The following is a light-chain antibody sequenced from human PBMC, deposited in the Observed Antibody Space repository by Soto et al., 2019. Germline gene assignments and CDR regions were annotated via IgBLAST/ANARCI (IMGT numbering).Light chain of an antibody. J-gene: IGLJ2*01. Sequence: QPVLTQPRSVSGSPGQSVTISCTGTSSDVGGYNYVSWYQQHPGKAPKLIIYNVSKRPSGVPDRFSGSKSGNTASLTISGVQADGEGGYYCCSYAGSYTVVFGGGTKLTVL. CDR3: CSYAGSYTVV. CDR2: NVS. CDR1: SSDVGGYNY. V-gene: IGLV2-11*01.